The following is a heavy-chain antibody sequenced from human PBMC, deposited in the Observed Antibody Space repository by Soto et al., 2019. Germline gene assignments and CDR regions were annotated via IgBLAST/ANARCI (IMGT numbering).Heavy chain of an antibody. J-gene: IGHJ3*02. Sequence: PGGSLRLSCAASGFTFSSYSMNWVRQAPGKGLEWVSSISSSSSYIYYADSVKGRFTISRDNAKNSLYLQMNSLRAEDTAVYYCARDILVFCSSTRCYAVFDIWGQGTMVTVSS. CDR3: ARDILVFCSSTRCYAVFDI. CDR1: GFTFSSYS. D-gene: IGHD2-2*01. CDR2: ISSSSSYI. V-gene: IGHV3-21*01.